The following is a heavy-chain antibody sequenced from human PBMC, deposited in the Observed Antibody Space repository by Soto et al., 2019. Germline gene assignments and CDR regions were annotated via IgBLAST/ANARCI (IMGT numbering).Heavy chain of an antibody. V-gene: IGHV1-69*13. D-gene: IGHD6-13*01. CDR1: GGTFSSYA. CDR3: ARDSKGIAAAKGFYYYYYGMDV. CDR2: IIPIFGTA. J-gene: IGHJ6*02. Sequence: SVKASCTASGGTFSSYAISWVRQAPGQGLQWMGRIIPIFGTANYAQKFQGRVTITADESTSTAYMELSSLRSEDTAVYYCARDSKGIAAAKGFYYYYYGMDVWGQGTTVTVSS.